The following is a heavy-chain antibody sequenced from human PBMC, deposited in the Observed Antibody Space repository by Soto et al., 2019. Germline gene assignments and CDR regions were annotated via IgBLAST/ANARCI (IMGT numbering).Heavy chain of an antibody. CDR1: GFTFSAYG. J-gene: IGHJ3*01. V-gene: IGHV3-33*05. Sequence: QVQLVESGGGVVQPGRSLRLSCAASGFTFSAYGIHWVRQAPGKGLEWVATISFDSRDKLYVDSMNGRLTISRDNSRNPVYLQMDSLRAEDTAVYNCARVCGGDCGNAFDVWGQGTVVAVSP. D-gene: IGHD2-21*02. CDR3: ARVCGGDCGNAFDV. CDR2: ISFDSRDK.